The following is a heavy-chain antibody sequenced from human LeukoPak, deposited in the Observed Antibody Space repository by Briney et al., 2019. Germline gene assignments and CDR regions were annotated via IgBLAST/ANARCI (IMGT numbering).Heavy chain of an antibody. D-gene: IGHD1-20*01. CDR1: GFTFSSYS. J-gene: IGHJ6*02. Sequence: GGSLRLSCAASGFTFSSYSMNWVRQAPGKGLEWVSSISSSSSYIYYADSVKGRFTISRDNAKNSLYLQMNSLRAEDTAVYYYARDFNCRGAACYYYYGMDVWGQGTTVTVSS. CDR3: ARDFNCRGAACYYYYGMDV. V-gene: IGHV3-21*01. CDR2: ISSSSSYI.